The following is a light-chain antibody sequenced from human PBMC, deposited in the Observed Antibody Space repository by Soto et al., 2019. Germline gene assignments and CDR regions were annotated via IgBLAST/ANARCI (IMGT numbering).Light chain of an antibody. CDR2: DVS. CDR1: SSDVGGYNY. Sequence: QSVLTQPASVSGSPGQSITISCTGTSSDVGGYNYVSWYQQHPGKALKLMIYDVSNRPSGVSNRFSGSKSGNTASLTISGLQAEDEADYYCSSYTSSSYVVFGGGTQLTVL. CDR3: SSYTSSSYVV. J-gene: IGLJ2*01. V-gene: IGLV2-14*01.